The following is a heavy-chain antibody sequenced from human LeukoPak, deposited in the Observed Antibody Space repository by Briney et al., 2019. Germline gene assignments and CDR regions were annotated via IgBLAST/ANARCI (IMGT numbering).Heavy chain of an antibody. J-gene: IGHJ4*02. D-gene: IGHD6-13*01. CDR1: GFTFSSYW. CDR2: IKQDGSEK. V-gene: IGHV3-7*01. Sequence: PGGSLRLSCAASGFTFSSYWMSWVRQAPGKGLEWVANIKQDGSEKYYVDSVKGRFTISRDNAENSLYLQMNSLRAEDTAVYYCARAAYSSSSDFDYWGQGTLVTVSS. CDR3: ARAAYSSSSDFDY.